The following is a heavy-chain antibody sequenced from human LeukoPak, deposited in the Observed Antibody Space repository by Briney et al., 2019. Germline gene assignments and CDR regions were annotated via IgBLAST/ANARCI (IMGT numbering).Heavy chain of an antibody. CDR3: AKQLGYCSDGSCYFPY. D-gene: IGHD2-15*01. CDR2: ISNNGGYT. CDR1: GFTFSSSA. Sequence: GGSLRLSCAASGFTFSSSAMSWVRQAPGKGLEWVSAISNNGGYTYYADSVQGRFTISRDNSKSTLCLQMNNLRAEDTAVYYCAKQLGYCSDGSCYFPYWGQGTLVTVSS. V-gene: IGHV3-23*01. J-gene: IGHJ4*02.